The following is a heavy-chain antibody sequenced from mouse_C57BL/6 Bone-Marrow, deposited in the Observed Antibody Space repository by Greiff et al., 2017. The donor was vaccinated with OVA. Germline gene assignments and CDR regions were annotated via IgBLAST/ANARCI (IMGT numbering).Heavy chain of an antibody. CDR1: GFTFSDYY. J-gene: IGHJ2*01. CDR2: INYDGSST. CDR3: AREGGIYYGNFGFDY. V-gene: IGHV5-16*01. Sequence: EVQVVESEGGLVQPGSSMKLSCTASGFTFSDYYMAWVRQVPEKGLEWVANINYDGSSTYYLDSLKSRFIISRDNAKNILYLQMSSLKSEDTATYYCAREGGIYYGNFGFDYWGQGTTLTVSS. D-gene: IGHD2-1*01.